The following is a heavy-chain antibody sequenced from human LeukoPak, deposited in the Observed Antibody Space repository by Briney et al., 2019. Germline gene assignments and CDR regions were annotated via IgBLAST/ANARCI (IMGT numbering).Heavy chain of an antibody. CDR2: ISGSGGST. D-gene: IGHD3-9*01. Sequence: GGSLRLSCAASGFTFSSYAMSWVRQAPGKGLEWVSAISGSGGSTYYADSVKGRFTISRDNAKNSLYLQMNSLRAEDTAVYYCARVGSYYDILTGYYPFYYFDYWGQGTLVTVSS. J-gene: IGHJ4*02. CDR3: ARVGSYYDILTGYYPFYYFDY. CDR1: GFTFSSYA. V-gene: IGHV3-23*01.